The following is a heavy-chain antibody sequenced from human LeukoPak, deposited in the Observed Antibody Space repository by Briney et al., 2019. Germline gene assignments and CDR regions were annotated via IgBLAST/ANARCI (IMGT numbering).Heavy chain of an antibody. CDR1: GGSISSYY. Sequence: SETLSLTCTVSGGSISSYYWSWIRQPPGKGLEWIGYIYYSGSTNYNPSLKSRVTISVDTSKNQFSLKLSSVTAAATAVYYSARVGSSWPSYYYYYYMDVWGKGTTVTISS. J-gene: IGHJ6*03. CDR3: ARVGSSWPSYYYYYYMDV. D-gene: IGHD6-13*01. V-gene: IGHV4-59*01. CDR2: IYYSGST.